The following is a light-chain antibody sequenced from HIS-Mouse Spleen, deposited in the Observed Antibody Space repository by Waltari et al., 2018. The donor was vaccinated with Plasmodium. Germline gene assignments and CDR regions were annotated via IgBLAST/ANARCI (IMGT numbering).Light chain of an antibody. V-gene: IGLV3-21*02. Sequence: SYVLPQPPPVSVAPGPTARITCGGNNLGSKNVDWYQQKPGQAPVLVVYDDSDRPSGIPERFSGSNSGNTATLTISRVEAGDEADYYCQVWDSSSDHPVFGGGTKLTVL. CDR2: DDS. CDR3: QVWDSSSDHPV. CDR1: NLGSKN. J-gene: IGLJ2*01.